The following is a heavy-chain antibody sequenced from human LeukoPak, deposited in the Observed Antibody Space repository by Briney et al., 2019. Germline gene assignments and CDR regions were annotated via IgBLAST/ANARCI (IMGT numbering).Heavy chain of an antibody. Sequence: GASVKVSCKASGYTFTSYGISWVRQAPGQGLEWMGWISAYNGNTNYAQKLQGRVTMTIDTSTSTAYMELRSLRSDGTAVYYCARDILVVPAAHDAFDIWGQGTMVTVSS. CDR2: ISAYNGNT. CDR1: GYTFTSYG. J-gene: IGHJ3*02. V-gene: IGHV1-18*01. CDR3: ARDILVVPAAHDAFDI. D-gene: IGHD2-2*01.